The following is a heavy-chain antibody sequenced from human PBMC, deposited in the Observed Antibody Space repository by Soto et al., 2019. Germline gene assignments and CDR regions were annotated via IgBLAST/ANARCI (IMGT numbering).Heavy chain of an antibody. J-gene: IGHJ4*02. CDR2: SRNKGNNYAT. CDR3: ASYFGYIYGV. D-gene: IGHD5-18*01. V-gene: IGHV3-72*01. Sequence: EVQLVESGGGLVQPGGSLRPSCEGSEFTISDNYMNWFRQAPGKGLEWVGRSRNKGNNYATEYAASVKGRFTISRDESRNSVYLQMNNLKTEDTARYYCASYFGYIYGVWGQGTLVTVSS. CDR1: EFTISDNY.